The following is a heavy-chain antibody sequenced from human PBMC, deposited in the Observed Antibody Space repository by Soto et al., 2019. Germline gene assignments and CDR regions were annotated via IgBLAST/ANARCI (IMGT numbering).Heavy chain of an antibody. Sequence: QVQLVQSGAEVVKPGSSVKVSCEASGDTFDTFAISWVRQAPGQGLEWMGGIIPIFRTPDYGQKFQGRVTITADESTSTAYMEPSSLRSEDTAVYYCARDKDREQLGGNYYYTLDVWGQGTTVTVSS. CDR2: IIPIFRTP. D-gene: IGHD1-1*01. J-gene: IGHJ6*02. V-gene: IGHV1-69*12. CDR3: ARDKDREQLGGNYYYTLDV. CDR1: GDTFDTFA.